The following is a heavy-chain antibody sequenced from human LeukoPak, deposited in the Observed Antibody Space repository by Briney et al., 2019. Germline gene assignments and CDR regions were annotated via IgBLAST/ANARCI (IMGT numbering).Heavy chain of an antibody. Sequence: PGGSLRLSCAASGFTFSCYAMHWVRQAPGKGLEWVAVISYDGSNKYYADSVKGRFTISRDNSKNTLYLQMNSLRAEDTAVYYCARSSRYYYYYYMDVWGKGTTVTVSS. CDR2: ISYDGSNK. V-gene: IGHV3-30-3*01. CDR1: GFTFSCYA. CDR3: ARSSRYYYYYYMDV. J-gene: IGHJ6*03.